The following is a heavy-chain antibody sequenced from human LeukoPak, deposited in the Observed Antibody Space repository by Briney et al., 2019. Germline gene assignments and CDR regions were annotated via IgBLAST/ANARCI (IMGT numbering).Heavy chain of an antibody. J-gene: IGHJ4*02. CDR1: GFSFSSYS. CDR3: ARKSGSSGYPFDY. D-gene: IGHD3-22*01. V-gene: IGHV3-48*01. Sequence: GGSLRLSCAASGFSFSSYSVNWVRQAPGKGLEWVSYITSTSSTMYYADGVKGRFAISRDNVKNSLYLQMNSLRAEDTAVYYCARKSGSSGYPFDYWGQGTLVTVSS. CDR2: ITSTSSTM.